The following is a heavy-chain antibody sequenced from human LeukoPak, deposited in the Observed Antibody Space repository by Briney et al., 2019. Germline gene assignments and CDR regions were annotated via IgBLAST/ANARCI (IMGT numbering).Heavy chain of an antibody. Sequence: SETLSLTCTVSGVSISSSSYYWGWIRQPPGKGLEWIGSIYYSGSTYYNPSLKSRVTISVDTSKNQFSLKLSSVTAADTAVYYCARHGNYDSSGYYFGGLGYWGQGTLVTVSS. J-gene: IGHJ4*02. CDR3: ARHGNYDSSGYYFGGLGY. CDR2: IYYSGST. D-gene: IGHD3-22*01. CDR1: GVSISSSSYY. V-gene: IGHV4-39*01.